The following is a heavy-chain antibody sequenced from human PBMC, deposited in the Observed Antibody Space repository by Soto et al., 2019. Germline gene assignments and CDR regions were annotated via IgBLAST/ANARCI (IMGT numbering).Heavy chain of an antibody. Sequence: EVQLLESGGGLVKPGGSLRLSCAASGFTFSNACMSWVRQAPGKGLEWVGRIKSKTDGGTTDYSAPVKGRITISRDDSKNTLYLQMNSLKTEDTAVYYCTTDYAPTLLTGYLPDAFDIWGQGTMVTVSS. CDR2: IKSKTDGGTT. D-gene: IGHD3-9*01. J-gene: IGHJ3*02. CDR1: GFTFSNAC. V-gene: IGHV3-15*01. CDR3: TTDYAPTLLTGYLPDAFDI.